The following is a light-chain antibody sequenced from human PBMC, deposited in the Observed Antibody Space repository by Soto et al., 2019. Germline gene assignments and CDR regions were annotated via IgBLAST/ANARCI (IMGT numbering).Light chain of an antibody. Sequence: DIQMTQSPSTLSASVGDRVTITCRASQSISSWLAWYQQKPGKAPKLLNYKASSLESGVPSRFSDSGSGTEFTLTISSLQPDDFATYYCQQYNSYPWTFGQGTKVEIK. CDR1: QSISSW. J-gene: IGKJ1*01. V-gene: IGKV1-5*03. CDR2: KAS. CDR3: QQYNSYPWT.